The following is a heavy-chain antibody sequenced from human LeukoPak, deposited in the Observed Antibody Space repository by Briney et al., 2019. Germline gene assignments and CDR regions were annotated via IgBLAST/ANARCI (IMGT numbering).Heavy chain of an antibody. CDR3: AKSPYGGNPTDXFDI. J-gene: IGHJ3*02. D-gene: IGHD4-23*01. V-gene: IGHV3-23*01. CDR2: ISGSGGST. Sequence: PGGSLRLSXAASGFTFSSYAMSWVRQTPGKGLGWVSAISGSGGSTYYADSVKGRFTISRDNSKNTLYLQMNSLRAEDTAVYYCAKSPYGGNPTDXFDIXXQGTXVTVS. CDR1: GFTFSSYA.